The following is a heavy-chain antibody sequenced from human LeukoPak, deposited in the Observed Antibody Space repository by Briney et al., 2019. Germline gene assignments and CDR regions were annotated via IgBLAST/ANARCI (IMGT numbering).Heavy chain of an antibody. J-gene: IGHJ6*02. CDR2: IYYSGST. CDR3: ARAHSIASYYYGVDV. D-gene: IGHD6-13*01. Sequence: KSSETLSLTCTVSGGSISSSSYYWGWIRQPPGKGLEWIGSIYYSGSTYYNPSLKSRVTISVDTSKNQFSLKLSSVTAADTAVYYCARAHSIASYYYGVDVWGQGTTVTVSS. CDR1: GGSISSSSYY. V-gene: IGHV4-39*07.